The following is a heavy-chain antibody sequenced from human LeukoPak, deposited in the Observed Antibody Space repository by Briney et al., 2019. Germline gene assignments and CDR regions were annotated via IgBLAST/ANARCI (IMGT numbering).Heavy chain of an antibody. CDR2: IYYSGTT. V-gene: IGHV4-39*01. CDR3: ARILAAAAY. J-gene: IGHJ4*02. Sequence: SETLSLTCNVSGGSISSSGYYWGWIRQPPGKGLEWIGNIYYSGTTDYNPSLKSRVTISVDTSRNQFSLKLSSVTAADTAVYYCARILAAAAYWGQGTLVTVSS. CDR1: GGSISSSGYY. D-gene: IGHD6-13*01.